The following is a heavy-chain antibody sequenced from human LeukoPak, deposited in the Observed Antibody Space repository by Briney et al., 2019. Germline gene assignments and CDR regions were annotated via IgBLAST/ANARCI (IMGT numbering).Heavy chain of an antibody. Sequence: GGSLRLSCAAPGFTFSSYSMNWVRQAPGKGLEWISYISSSSSTIDYADSVKGRFTISRDNAKNSLYLQMNSLRAEDTAVYYCARGRGYNYGYSDYWGQGTLVTVSS. J-gene: IGHJ4*02. CDR3: ARGRGYNYGYSDY. V-gene: IGHV3-48*04. CDR2: ISSSSSTI. D-gene: IGHD5-18*01. CDR1: GFTFSSYS.